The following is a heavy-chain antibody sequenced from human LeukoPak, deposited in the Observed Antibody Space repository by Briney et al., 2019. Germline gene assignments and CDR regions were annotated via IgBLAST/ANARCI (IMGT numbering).Heavy chain of an antibody. Sequence: GASVRVSCKTSGYTFTSYAIHWVRQAPGQRLEWMGWINTGNGNTIYSQKFQGRVTITRDTSAITAYMELSSLKSEDTALYYCARRAPTTVTDYWGQGTLVTVSS. J-gene: IGHJ4*02. CDR3: ARRAPTTVTDY. D-gene: IGHD4-17*01. V-gene: IGHV1-3*04. CDR2: INTGNGNT. CDR1: GYTFTSYA.